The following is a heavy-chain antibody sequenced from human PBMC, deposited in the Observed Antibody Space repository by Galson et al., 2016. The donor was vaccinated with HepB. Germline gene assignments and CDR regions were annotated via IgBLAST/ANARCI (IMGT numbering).Heavy chain of an antibody. D-gene: IGHD3-3*01. CDR3: VRDQSSIFGVVILSV. J-gene: IGHJ4*02. Sequence: SLRLSCAASGFSFSRFTMHWVRQAPGKGLEWLAVISYEVRNEEYADSVKGRFTISRDNSKNTLYLQMSSLTSEDTAVYYCVRDQSSIFGVVILSVWGQGMLVAGSS. CDR2: ISYEVRNE. CDR1: GFSFSRFT. V-gene: IGHV3-30*04.